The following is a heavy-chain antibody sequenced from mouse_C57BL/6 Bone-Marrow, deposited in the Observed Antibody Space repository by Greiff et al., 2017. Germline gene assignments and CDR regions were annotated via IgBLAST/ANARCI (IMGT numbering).Heavy chain of an antibody. CDR1: GYTFTSYW. V-gene: IGHV1-64*01. J-gene: IGHJ2*01. CDR2: IHPNSGST. D-gene: IGHD2-1*01. CDR3: ARRGDGNFDY. Sequence: QVQLQQPGAELVKPGASVTLSCKASGYTFTSYWMHWVKQRPGQGLEWIGMIHPNSGSTNYHEKFKSKATLTVDKSSSTAYMQLSSLTSEDSAVYYCARRGDGNFDYWGQGTTLTVSS.